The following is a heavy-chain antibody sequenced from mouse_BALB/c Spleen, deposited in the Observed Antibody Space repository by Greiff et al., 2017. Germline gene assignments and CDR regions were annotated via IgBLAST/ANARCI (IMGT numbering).Heavy chain of an antibody. CDR1: GYTFTSYW. V-gene: IGHV1S81*02. CDR2: INPSNGRT. Sequence: QVQLQQPGAELVKPGASVKLSCKASGYTFTSYWMHWVKQRPGQGLEWIGEINPSNGRTNYNEKFKSKATLTVDKSSSTAYMQLSSLTSEDSAVYYCARPPHYYGSSHWYFDVWGAGTTVTVSS. D-gene: IGHD1-1*01. CDR3: ARPPHYYGSSHWYFDV. J-gene: IGHJ1*01.